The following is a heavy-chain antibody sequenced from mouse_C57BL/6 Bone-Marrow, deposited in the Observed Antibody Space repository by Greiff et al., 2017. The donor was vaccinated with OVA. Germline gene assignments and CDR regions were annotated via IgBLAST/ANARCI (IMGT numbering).Heavy chain of an antibody. Sequence: VQLQQSGAELVRPGASVKLSCTASGFNIKDDYMHWVKQRPEQGLEWIGWIDPENGDTEYASKFQGKATITADTSSNTAYLQLSSLTSEDTAVYYCTTLPLYYCSPYWYFDVWGTGTTVTVSS. CDR2: IDPENGDT. CDR1: GFNIKDDY. J-gene: IGHJ1*03. CDR3: TTLPLYYCSPYWYFDV. D-gene: IGHD1-1*01. V-gene: IGHV14-4*01.